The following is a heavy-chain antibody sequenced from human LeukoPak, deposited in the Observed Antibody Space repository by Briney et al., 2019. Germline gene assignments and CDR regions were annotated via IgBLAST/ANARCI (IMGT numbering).Heavy chain of an antibody. J-gene: IGHJ4*02. CDR1: GGSVSNSHYY. CDR3: ARGPTVTTDY. D-gene: IGHD4-17*01. CDR2: AHYSGST. V-gene: IGHV4-61*01. Sequence: SETLSLTCTVSGGSVSNSHYYWNWFRQPPGKELEWIAYAHYSGSTNYNPSLKSRATISVDTSKNQFSLKLTSVIAADTAFYYCARGPTVTTDYWGQGTLVTVSS.